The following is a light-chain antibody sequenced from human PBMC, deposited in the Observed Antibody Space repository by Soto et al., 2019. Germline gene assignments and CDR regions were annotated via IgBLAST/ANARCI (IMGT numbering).Light chain of an antibody. J-gene: IGKJ4*01. V-gene: IGKV3-20*01. CDR3: QRYGTSSLT. CDR1: QSVSSSY. Sequence: ETVMTQSPATLSVSPGERATLSCRASQSVSSSYLAWYQQKPGQAPRLLIYGASSRATGIPDRFSGSGSGTDFTLTISRLEPEDLAVYYCQRYGTSSLTFGGGTKVDIK. CDR2: GAS.